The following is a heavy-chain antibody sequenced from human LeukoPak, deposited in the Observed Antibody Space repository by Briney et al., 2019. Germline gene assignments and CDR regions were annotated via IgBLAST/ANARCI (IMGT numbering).Heavy chain of an antibody. CDR3: AKDNLYCSGGRCYPDPPTYGTDV. Sequence: GGSLRLSCAASGFNFEEYVMQWVRQSPGKGLEWVSLISGDGGSTFYADSLRGRFTVSRDNSKNSLYLQMNSLRNEDTALYYCAKDNLYCSGGRCYPDPPTYGTDVWGQGTTVIVSS. CDR2: ISGDGGST. V-gene: IGHV3-43*02. D-gene: IGHD2-15*01. CDR1: GFNFEEYV. J-gene: IGHJ6*02.